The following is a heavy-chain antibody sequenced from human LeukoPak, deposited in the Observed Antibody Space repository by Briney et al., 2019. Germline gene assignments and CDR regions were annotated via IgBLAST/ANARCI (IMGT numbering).Heavy chain of an antibody. CDR3: ARCPPYCYTSGTYLSWFDP. V-gene: IGHV2-5*01. J-gene: IGHJ5*02. Sequence: SGPTLLKPTQTLTLNCTFFGLLLTTRGVGVGWIRQPPGKALEWPALIYWNDDRRYTPSLKTRLTITKHTSKNQMILTMTNIDPVDTATYYCARCPPYCYTSGTYLSWFDPWGQGTLVTVSS. CDR1: GLLLTTRGVG. CDR2: IYWNDDR. D-gene: IGHD3-10*01.